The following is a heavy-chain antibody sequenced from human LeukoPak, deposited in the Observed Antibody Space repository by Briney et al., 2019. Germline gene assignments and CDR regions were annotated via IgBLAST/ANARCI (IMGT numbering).Heavy chain of an antibody. CDR3: TRDLEAVAGLSATTELDP. Sequence: NPGGSLRLSCTASGFTFGDYAMSWFRQAPGKGLEWVGFIRSKAYGGTTEYAASVKGRFTISRDDSKSIAYLQMNSLKTEDTAVYYCTRDLEAVAGLSATTELDPWGQGTLVTVSS. J-gene: IGHJ5*02. CDR1: GFTFGDYA. CDR2: IRSKAYGGTT. V-gene: IGHV3-49*05. D-gene: IGHD6-19*01.